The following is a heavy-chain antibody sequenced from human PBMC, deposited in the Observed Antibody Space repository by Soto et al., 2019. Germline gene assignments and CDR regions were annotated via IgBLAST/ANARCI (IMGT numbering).Heavy chain of an antibody. J-gene: IGHJ4*02. D-gene: IGHD5-18*01. Sequence: EVQLVESGGGLVQPGGSLRLSCAVSTFTFSDYWMHWVRQAPGKGLVWVSRINGDGSTTTYADSVMGRFTISRDNAKNTLYLQMNSLRVEDTAIYYCARVGRGSTGYSYGYGFDYWGQGTLVTVSS. V-gene: IGHV3-74*01. CDR3: ARVGRGSTGYSYGYGFDY. CDR1: TFTFSDYW. CDR2: INGDGSTT.